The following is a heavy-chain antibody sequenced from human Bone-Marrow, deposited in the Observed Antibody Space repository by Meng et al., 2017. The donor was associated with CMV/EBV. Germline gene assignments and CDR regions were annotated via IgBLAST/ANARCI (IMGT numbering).Heavy chain of an antibody. V-gene: IGHV4-34*01. CDR2: INHSGST. J-gene: IGHJ4*02. D-gene: IGHD2-2*01. CDR3: ARASRYCSSTSCYRYYFDY. CDR1: GGSFGGHY. Sequence: SETLSLTCAVYGGSFGGHYWSWIRQPPGKGLEWIGEINHSGSTNYNSSLKSRVTISLDTSKNQFSLKLSSVTAADTAVYYCARASRYCSSTSCYRYYFDYWGQRTLVTASS.